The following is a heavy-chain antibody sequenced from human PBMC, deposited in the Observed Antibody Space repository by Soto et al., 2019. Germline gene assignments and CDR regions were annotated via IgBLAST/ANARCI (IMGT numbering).Heavy chain of an antibody. CDR3: ASKLTYGASSDY. CDR2: ISGSSDTT. D-gene: IGHD4-17*01. CDR1: GFTFSNYA. V-gene: IGHV3-23*01. J-gene: IGHJ4*02. Sequence: GGSLRLSCAASGFTFSNYAMNWVRQAPGKGLEWVSTISGSSDTTYYADSVKGRFTISRDNSKNTLYLQMNSLRAEDTAVYYCASKLTYGASSDYWGQGTLVTVSS.